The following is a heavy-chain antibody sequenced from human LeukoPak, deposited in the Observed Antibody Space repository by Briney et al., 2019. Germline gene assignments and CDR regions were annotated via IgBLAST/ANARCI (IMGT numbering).Heavy chain of an antibody. V-gene: IGHV4-59*12. J-gene: IGHJ4*02. CDR1: GGSFSGYY. Sequence: PSETLSLTCAVYGGSFSGYYWSWIRQPPGKGLEWIGYIYYSGSTNYNPSLKSRVTISVDTSKNQFSLKLSSVTAADTAVYYCARARSRYYYDSSGYLGYWGQGTLVTVSS. CDR3: ARARSRYYYDSSGYLGY. D-gene: IGHD3-22*01. CDR2: IYYSGST.